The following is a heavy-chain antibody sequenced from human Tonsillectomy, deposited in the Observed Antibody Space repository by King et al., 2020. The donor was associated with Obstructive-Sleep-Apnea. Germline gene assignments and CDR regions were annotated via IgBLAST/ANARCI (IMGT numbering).Heavy chain of an antibody. D-gene: IGHD5-18*01. Sequence: VQLQQWGAGLLKPSETLSLTCAVYGGSFSGYYWSWIRHPPGKGLEWIGEINHIGSTHYNPSLNSGVTLSVDTSKNQFSLKLSSVTAADTAVFYCARGGEGRDDSLDYWGQGTLDTVSS. CDR2: INHIGST. CDR3: ARGGEGRDDSLDY. CDR1: GGSFSGYY. J-gene: IGHJ4*02. V-gene: IGHV4-34*01.